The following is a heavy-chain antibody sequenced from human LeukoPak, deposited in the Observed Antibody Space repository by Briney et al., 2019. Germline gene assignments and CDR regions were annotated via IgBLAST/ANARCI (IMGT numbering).Heavy chain of an antibody. Sequence: GGSLRLSCAASGFTFSSYSMNWVRQAPGKGLEWVSYISSSSSTIFYADAVKGRFIISRDNAKNSLYLQMNSLSDEDTAVYYCARLHYYDSGSDGWGQGTLVTVSS. J-gene: IGHJ1*01. V-gene: IGHV3-48*02. D-gene: IGHD3-10*01. CDR2: ISSSSSTI. CDR3: ARLHYYDSGSDG. CDR1: GFTFSSYS.